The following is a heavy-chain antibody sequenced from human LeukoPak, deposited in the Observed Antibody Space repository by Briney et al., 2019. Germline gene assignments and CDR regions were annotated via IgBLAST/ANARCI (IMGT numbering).Heavy chain of an antibody. CDR1: GGSISSSSYY. D-gene: IGHD2-15*01. Sequence: SETLSLTCTVSGGSISSSSYYWGWIRQPPGKGLEWIGSIYYSGSTYYNPSLKSRVTISVDTSKNQFSLKLSSVTAADTAVYYCATIRLGYCSGGSCYRPHFDYWGQGTLVTVSS. CDR3: ATIRLGYCSGGSCYRPHFDY. V-gene: IGHV4-39*01. J-gene: IGHJ4*02. CDR2: IYYSGST.